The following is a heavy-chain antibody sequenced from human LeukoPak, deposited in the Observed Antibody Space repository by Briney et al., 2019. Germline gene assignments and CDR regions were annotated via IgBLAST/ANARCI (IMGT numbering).Heavy chain of an antibody. CDR2: IYHSGST. CDR1: GGSFSGHY. Sequence: PSETLSLTCAAYGGSFSGHYWSCVREPPVKGVEWIGEIYHSGSTNYNPSLESRVTISVDTSKNHFSLKLSSVTAADTAVYYCARELFTYGNGDWFDPWGQGTLVTVSS. V-gene: IGHV4-34*01. J-gene: IGHJ5*02. CDR3: ARELFTYGNGDWFDP. D-gene: IGHD1-1*01.